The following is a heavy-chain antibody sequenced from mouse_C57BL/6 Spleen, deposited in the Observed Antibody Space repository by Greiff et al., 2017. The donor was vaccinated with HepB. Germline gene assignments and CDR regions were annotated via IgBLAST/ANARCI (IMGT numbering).Heavy chain of an antibody. D-gene: IGHD2-1*01. J-gene: IGHJ2*01. CDR3: ARSPDYGNSYYFDY. CDR2: INPNYGTT. CDR1: GYSFTDYN. V-gene: IGHV1-39*01. Sequence: EVQLQESGPELVKPGASVKISCKASGYSFTDYNMNWVKQSNGKSLEWIGVINPNYGTTSYNQKFKGKATLTVNQASSTAYMQLNSLTSEDSAVYYCARSPDYGNSYYFDYWGQGTTLTVAS.